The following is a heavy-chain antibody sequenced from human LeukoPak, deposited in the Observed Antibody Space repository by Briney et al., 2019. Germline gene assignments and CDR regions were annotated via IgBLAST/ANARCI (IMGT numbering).Heavy chain of an antibody. Sequence: ASVKVSCKASGYTFTGYYMHWVRQAPGQGLEWMGWVNPNSGGTNYAQKFQGRVTMTRDTSISTAYMELSRLRSDDTAVYYCARGKRSITIFGVVDYWGQGTLVTVSS. CDR3: ARGKRSITIFGVVDY. D-gene: IGHD3-3*01. CDR2: VNPNSGGT. V-gene: IGHV1-2*02. CDR1: GYTFTGYY. J-gene: IGHJ4*02.